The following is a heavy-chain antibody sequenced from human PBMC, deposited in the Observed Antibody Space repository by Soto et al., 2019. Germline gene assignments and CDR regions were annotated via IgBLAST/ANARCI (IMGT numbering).Heavy chain of an antibody. CDR1: GYTFTGYY. D-gene: IGHD3-10*01. CDR2: INPNSGGT. CDR3: AREYYGSGRYYKGTN. V-gene: IGHV1-2*02. Sequence: ASVKVSCKASGYTFTGYYMHWVRQAPGQGLEWMGWINPNSGGTNYAQKFQGRVTMTRDTSISTAYMELSSLRSDDTAVYYCAREYYGSGRYYKGTNWGQGTLVTVAS. J-gene: IGHJ4*02.